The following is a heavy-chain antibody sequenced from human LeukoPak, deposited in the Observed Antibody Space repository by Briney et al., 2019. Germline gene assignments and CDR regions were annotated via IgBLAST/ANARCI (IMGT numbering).Heavy chain of an antibody. CDR1: GGSISSGGYY. V-gene: IGHV4-31*03. J-gene: IGHJ4*02. CDR2: IYYSGST. CDR3: ARNGYYSVDY. Sequence: PSQTLSLTCTVSGGSISSGGYYWSWIRQHPGKGLEWIGYIYYSGSTYYNPSLKSRVTMSVDKSKSHFSLNLTSVTAADTAVYYCARNGYYSVDYWGQGTLVTVSS. D-gene: IGHD4-17*01.